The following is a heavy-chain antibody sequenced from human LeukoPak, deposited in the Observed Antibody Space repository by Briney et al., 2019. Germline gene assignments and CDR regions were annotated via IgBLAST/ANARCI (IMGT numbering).Heavy chain of an antibody. CDR3: ARDLTVTTSYFDY. J-gene: IGHJ4*02. CDR2: ISTGSNYI. D-gene: IGHD4-17*01. Sequence: GGSLRLSCAASGFTFSGYSMNWVRQAPGKGLEWVSSISTGSNYIYYADSVKGRFTISRDNAKNSLYLQMNSLRAEDTAVYYCARDLTVTTSYFDYWGQGTLVTVSS. V-gene: IGHV3-21*01. CDR1: GFTFSGYS.